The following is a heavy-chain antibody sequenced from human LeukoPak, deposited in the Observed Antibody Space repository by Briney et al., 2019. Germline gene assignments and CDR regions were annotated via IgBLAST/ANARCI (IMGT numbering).Heavy chain of an antibody. CDR3: ARVPITIFGVVMGASYYYYMDV. CDR1: GYTFTSYG. D-gene: IGHD3-3*01. CDR2: ISAYNGNT. J-gene: IGHJ6*03. Sequence: GASVKVSCKASGYTFTSYGISWVRQAPGQGLEWMGWISAYNGNTNYAQKLQGRVTMTTDTSTSTAYMELRSLRSDDTAVYYCARVPITIFGVVMGASYYYYMDVWGKGTTVTVSS. V-gene: IGHV1-18*01.